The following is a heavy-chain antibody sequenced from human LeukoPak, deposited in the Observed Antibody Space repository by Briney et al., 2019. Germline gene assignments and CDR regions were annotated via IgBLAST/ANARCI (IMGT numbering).Heavy chain of an antibody. CDR3: ARGRKSTYYYDSSGYSTTANNFDY. CDR1: GGSISSYY. V-gene: IGHV4-59*12. CDR2: IYYSGST. D-gene: IGHD3-22*01. Sequence: PSETLSLTCTVYGGSISSYYWSWIRQPPGKGLEWIGYIYYSGSTNCNPSLKSRVRTSVDTSKKQFSLKLSSVTAADTAVYYWARGRKSTYYYDSSGYSTTANNFDYWGQGTLVTVSS. J-gene: IGHJ4*02.